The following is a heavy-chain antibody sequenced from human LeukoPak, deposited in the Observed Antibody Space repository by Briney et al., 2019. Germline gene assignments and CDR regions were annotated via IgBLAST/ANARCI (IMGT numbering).Heavy chain of an antibody. D-gene: IGHD3-3*02. V-gene: IGHV4-34*01. CDR2: INHSGST. CDR1: GGSFSGYY. CDR3: ARGISTHWFDP. Sequence: SETLSLTCAVYGGSFSGYYWSWIRQPPGKGLEWIGEINHSGSTNHNPSLKSRVTISVDTSKNQISLILNSVTAADTAVYYCARGISTHWFDPWGQGTLVIVSS. J-gene: IGHJ5*02.